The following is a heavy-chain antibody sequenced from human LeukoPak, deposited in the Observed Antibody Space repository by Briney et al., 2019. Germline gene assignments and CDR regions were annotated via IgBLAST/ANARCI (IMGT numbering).Heavy chain of an antibody. CDR3: ARDSDSGFQ. J-gene: IGHJ4*02. V-gene: IGHV4-34*01. CDR2: IDNRGST. Sequence: SETLSLTCTVSGGSFSFYFWHWIRQPPGEGLDWIGEIDNRGSTQYKPSLRSRGIISLDTSGNHFSLKLTSVTAADTAVYFCARDSDSGFQWGQGMLVTVSS. CDR1: GGSFSFYF. D-gene: IGHD3-16*01.